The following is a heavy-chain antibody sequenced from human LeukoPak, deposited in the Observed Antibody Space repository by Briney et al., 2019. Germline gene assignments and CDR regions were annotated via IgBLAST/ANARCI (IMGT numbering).Heavy chain of an antibody. D-gene: IGHD4-17*01. CDR1: GFTFSSYS. CDR2: ISSSSSYI. CDR3: ARDQIDIAHRPVTFDY. V-gene: IGHV3-21*01. J-gene: IGHJ4*02. Sequence: GGSLRLSCAASGFTFSSYSMNWVRQAPGKGLEWVSSISSSSSYIYYADSVKGRFTISRDNARNSLYLQMNSLSPEDTAVYDCARDQIDIAHRPVTFDYWGQGTLVTVSS.